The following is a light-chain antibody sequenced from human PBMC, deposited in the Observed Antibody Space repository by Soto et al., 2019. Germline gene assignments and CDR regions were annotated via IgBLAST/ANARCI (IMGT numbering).Light chain of an antibody. J-gene: IGKJ4*01. CDR1: QSVSGSY. CDR2: DAS. Sequence: ETVLTQSPGTLSLSPGERATLSCRASQSVSGSYLAWYQQKPGQSPRLLIYDASNRATGIPDRFSGSGSRTDFTLTISRLEPEDFAIYYCQHYGGSPELTFGGGTKVEIK. CDR3: QHYGGSPELT. V-gene: IGKV3-20*01.